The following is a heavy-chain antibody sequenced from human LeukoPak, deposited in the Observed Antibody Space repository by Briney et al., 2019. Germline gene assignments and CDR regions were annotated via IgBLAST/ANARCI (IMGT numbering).Heavy chain of an antibody. D-gene: IGHD4-17*01. J-gene: IGHJ6*02. CDR2: IYYSGST. CDR1: GGSISSSGYY. V-gene: IGHV4-39*01. Sequence: SETLSLTCTVSGGSISSSGYYWGWIRQPPGKGLEWIGSIYYSGSTYYNPSLKSRVTISVDTSKNQFSLKLSSVTAADTAVYYCARALPTGYYGMDVWGQGTTVTVSS. CDR3: ARALPTGYYGMDV.